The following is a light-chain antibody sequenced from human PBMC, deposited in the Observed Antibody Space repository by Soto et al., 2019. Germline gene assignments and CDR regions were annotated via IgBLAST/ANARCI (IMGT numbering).Light chain of an antibody. CDR3: QSYDSTLSARNV. Sequence: QSVLTQPPSVSGAPGQRVTISCTGSSSNIGADYDVHWYQQRPGTAPKLLIFGNINRPSGVPDRFSGSKSGTSASLAITGLQAEDEGDYYCQSYDSTLSARNVFGTGTKLTGL. V-gene: IGLV1-40*01. J-gene: IGLJ1*01. CDR1: SSNIGADYD. CDR2: GNI.